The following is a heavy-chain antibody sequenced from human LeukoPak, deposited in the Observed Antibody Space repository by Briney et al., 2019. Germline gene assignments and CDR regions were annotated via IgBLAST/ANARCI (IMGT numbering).Heavy chain of an antibody. J-gene: IGHJ4*02. V-gene: IGHV1-2*02. CDR2: INPNSGDT. CDR1: GFTFTDYY. Sequence: ASVKVSCKASGFTFTDYYTHWVRQAPGQGLEWMGWINPNSGDTNYAQKFQGRVTMTRDTSITTVYMEVSSLRSDDTALYYCARDGGFDYWGQGTPVIVSS. D-gene: IGHD3-3*01. CDR3: ARDGGFDY.